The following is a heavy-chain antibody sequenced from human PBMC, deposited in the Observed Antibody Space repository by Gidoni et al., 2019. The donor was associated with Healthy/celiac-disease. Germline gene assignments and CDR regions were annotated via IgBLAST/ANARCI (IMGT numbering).Heavy chain of an antibody. Sequence: QVQLVESGGGVVQPGRSLRLSCAASGFTFSSYGMHWVRQAPGKGLEWVAVIWYDGSNKYYADSVKGRFTISRDNSKNTLYLQMNSLRAEDTAVYYCARGLGYYDSSGRSFYFDIWGQGTMVTVSS. CDR3: ARGLGYYDSSGRSFYFDI. CDR2: IWYDGSNK. D-gene: IGHD3-22*01. V-gene: IGHV3-33*01. J-gene: IGHJ3*02. CDR1: GFTFSSYG.